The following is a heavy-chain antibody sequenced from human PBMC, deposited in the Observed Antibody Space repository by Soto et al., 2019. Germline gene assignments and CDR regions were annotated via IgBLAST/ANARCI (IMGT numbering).Heavy chain of an antibody. J-gene: IGHJ3*02. CDR2: INPSGGST. CDR1: GYTITSYY. D-gene: IGHD7-27*01. Sequence: GASVKVSCKAAGYTITSYYMHWVRQAPGQGLEWMGIINPSGGSTSYAQKFQGRVTMTRDTSTSTVYMELSSLRSEDTAVYYCARPGPWGAFDIWGQGTMVTVSS. V-gene: IGHV1-46*03. CDR3: ARPGPWGAFDI.